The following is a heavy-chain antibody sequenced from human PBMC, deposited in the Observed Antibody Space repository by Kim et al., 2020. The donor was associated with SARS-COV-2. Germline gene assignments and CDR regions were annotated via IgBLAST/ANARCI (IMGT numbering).Heavy chain of an antibody. Sequence: GGSLRLSCAASGFSFSDYYMSWIRQAPGKGLEWISHISSSGRITYFADSVKGRFTISRDNANNSLYLQMNSLRAEDTAVYFCVRSQRAYQSRAAEIIFDYWGQGILVIVSS. V-gene: IGHV3-11*04. CDR2: ISSSGRIT. CDR1: GFSFSDYY. D-gene: IGHD6-13*01. J-gene: IGHJ4*02. CDR3: VRSQRAYQSRAAEIIFDY.